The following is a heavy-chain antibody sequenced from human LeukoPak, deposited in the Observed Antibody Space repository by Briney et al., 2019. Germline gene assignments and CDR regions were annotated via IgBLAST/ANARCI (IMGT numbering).Heavy chain of an antibody. V-gene: IGHV4-61*02. D-gene: IGHD2/OR15-2a*01. CDR2: IYASGST. Sequence: PSETLSLTCTVSGGSISSGNYYWSWIRQPAGKGLEWIGRIYASGSTNYNPSLNSRVTMSLDTSKNQFSLKLSSVTAADTAVYYCARGSHFGPFNWFDPWGQGTLVTVSS. CDR1: GGSISSGNYY. J-gene: IGHJ5*02. CDR3: ARGSHFGPFNWFDP.